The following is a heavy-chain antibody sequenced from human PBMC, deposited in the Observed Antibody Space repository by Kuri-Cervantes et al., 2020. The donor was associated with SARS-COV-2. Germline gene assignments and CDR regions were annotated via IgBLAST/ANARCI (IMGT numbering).Heavy chain of an antibody. CDR1: GGSTSNSNYH. CDR3: ARGRPYRPGVVVVPAADNYFDY. CDR2: IYYSGTT. J-gene: IGHJ4*02. D-gene: IGHD2-2*01. V-gene: IGHV4-39*07. Sequence: SETLSLTCTVSGGSTSNSNYHWGWIRQPPGKGLEWIGTIYYSGTTYYNPSLKSRVTISVDTSKNQFSLKLSSVTAADTAVYYCARGRPYRPGVVVVPAADNYFDYWGQGTLVTVSS.